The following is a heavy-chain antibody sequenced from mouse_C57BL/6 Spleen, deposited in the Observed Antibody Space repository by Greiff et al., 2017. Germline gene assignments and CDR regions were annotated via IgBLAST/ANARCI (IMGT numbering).Heavy chain of an antibody. J-gene: IGHJ4*01. CDR1: GYTFTSYW. D-gene: IGHD2-4*01. CDR2: INPSNGGT. Sequence: QVHVKQPGTELVKPGASVKLSCKASGYTFTSYWMHWVKQRPGQGLEWIGNINPSNGGTNYNEKFKSKATLTVDKSSSTAYMQLSSLTSEDSAVYYCARSGGKERIRPYYYAMDYWGQGTSVTVSS. V-gene: IGHV1-53*01. CDR3: ARSGGKERIRPYYYAMDY.